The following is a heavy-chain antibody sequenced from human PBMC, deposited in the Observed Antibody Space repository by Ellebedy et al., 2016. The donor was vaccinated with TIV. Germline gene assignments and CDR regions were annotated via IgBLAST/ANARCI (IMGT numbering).Heavy chain of an antibody. J-gene: IGHJ6*02. CDR1: GGSISPYY. Sequence: MPSETLSLTCTVSGGSISPYYWSWIRQPPGKGLEWIGYISYSGSTSYNPSLKSRVTMSADTSKNQFSLKLSSVTAADTAVYYCARVRRGVVVPGVYYYYYGMDVWGQGTTVTVSS. CDR3: ARVRRGVVVPGVYYYYYGMDV. V-gene: IGHV4-59*01. D-gene: IGHD2-2*01. CDR2: ISYSGST.